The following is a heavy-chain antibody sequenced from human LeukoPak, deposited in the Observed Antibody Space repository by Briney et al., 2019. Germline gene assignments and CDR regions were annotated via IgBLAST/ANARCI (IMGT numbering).Heavy chain of an antibody. D-gene: IGHD4/OR15-4a*01. V-gene: IGHV3-21*01. Sequence: GGSLRLSCVASGFTFSIYTMSWVRQAPGKGLEWVSSITSSSSSIYSADSVKGRLTISRDNAKKSLYLEMNSLRDEDTAVYYCARDLAWGAYWGQGTLVTVSS. CDR2: ITSSSSSI. CDR1: GFTFSIYT. J-gene: IGHJ4*02. CDR3: ARDLAWGAY.